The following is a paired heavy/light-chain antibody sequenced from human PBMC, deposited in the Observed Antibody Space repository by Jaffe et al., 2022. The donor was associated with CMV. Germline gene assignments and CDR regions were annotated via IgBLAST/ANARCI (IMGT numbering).Heavy chain of an antibody. V-gene: IGHV3-23*04. Sequence: EVQLVESGGGLIQPGGSLRLSCAASGFIFSGYAMSWVRQAPGKGLEWVSCIGGSGADIYYADSVKGRFTISRNNSKNTLYLQMNSLRADDTALYYCAKQGPGVSYIGAFDPWGQGTLVTVSS. CDR1: GFIFSGYA. D-gene: IGHD3-3*01. CDR3: AKQGPGVSYIGAFDP. J-gene: IGHJ5*02. CDR2: IGGSGADI.
Light chain of an antibody. CDR2: LGS. J-gene: IGKJ2*01. Sequence: DIVMTQSPLSLPVTPGQPASISCRSSQSLLHTTGQNHLDWYLQKPGQSPQLLIYLGSNRASGVPDRFSGSGSGTDFTLKISRVEAEDVGVYYCMQALQIPRTFGQGTKLEIK. CDR3: MQALQIPRT. CDR1: QSLLHTTGQNH. V-gene: IGKV2-28*01.